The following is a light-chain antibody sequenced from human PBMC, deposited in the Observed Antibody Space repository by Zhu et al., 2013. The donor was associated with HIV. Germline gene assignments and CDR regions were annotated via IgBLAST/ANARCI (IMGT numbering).Light chain of an antibody. CDR1: QSVGSTF. CDR2: GAS. V-gene: IGKV3D-20*02. Sequence: DIVLTQSPGTLSLSPGERATLSCRASQSVGSTFLAWYQQKPGQAPRLLIYGASNRATGIPDRFSGSGSGTDFTLTITRVEPEDFAVYYCQQRSNWPSLTFGGGTKVEIK. CDR3: QQRSNWPSLT. J-gene: IGKJ4*01.